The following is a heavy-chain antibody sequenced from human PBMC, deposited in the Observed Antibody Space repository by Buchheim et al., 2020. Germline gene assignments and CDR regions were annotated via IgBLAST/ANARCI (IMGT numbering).Heavy chain of an antibody. Sequence: QVQLHESGPGLVKPSETLTLTCSVSGGSTWSDFWAWIRQPPGKGLEWIGNAYYNGARNYNPSLKGRVAISMDTSKNQFSLTLTSVTTADTAVYYCARDEGGGYCSGGSCRGGFRQDMDVWGPGTT. D-gene: IGHD2-15*01. CDR3: ARDEGGGYCSGGSCRGGFRQDMDV. V-gene: IGHV4-59*12. CDR1: GGSTWSDF. J-gene: IGHJ6*02. CDR2: AYYNGAR.